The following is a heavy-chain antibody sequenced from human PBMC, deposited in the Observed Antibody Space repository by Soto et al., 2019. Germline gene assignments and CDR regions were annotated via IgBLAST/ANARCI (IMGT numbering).Heavy chain of an antibody. CDR1: GITLSSYA. D-gene: IGHD2-8*02. J-gene: IGHJ4*02. V-gene: IGHV3-23*01. CDR3: ANGQSTGAFRCFFDY. CDR2: ISASGGGT. Sequence: GGSLRLSCAASGITLSSYAMNWVRHAPGKGPEWVSGISASGGGTSYSDSAKGRLTISRVNSKNTLYLQMNSLRAAATTADHYANGQSTGAFRCFFDYWGQGALVTVSS.